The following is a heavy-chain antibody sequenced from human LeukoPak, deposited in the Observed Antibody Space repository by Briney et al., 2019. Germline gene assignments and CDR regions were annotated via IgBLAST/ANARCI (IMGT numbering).Heavy chain of an antibody. Sequence: GGSLRLSCAASGFTFSSYSMNWVRQAPGKGLDWVSSISSSSSYIYYADSVKGRFTISRDNAKNSLYLQMNSLRAEDTAVYYCARDPPYYDFWSDDAYSFDYWGQGTLVTVSS. CDR3: ARDPPYYDFWSDDAYSFDY. D-gene: IGHD3-3*01. V-gene: IGHV3-21*01. CDR2: ISSSSSYI. J-gene: IGHJ4*02. CDR1: GFTFSSYS.